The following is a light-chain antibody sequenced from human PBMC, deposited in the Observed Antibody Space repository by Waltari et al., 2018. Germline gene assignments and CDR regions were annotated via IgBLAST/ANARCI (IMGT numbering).Light chain of an antibody. J-gene: IGKJ2*01. CDR2: DAS. V-gene: IGKV3-11*01. Sequence: EIVLTQSPATLSLSPGETATLSCRASQSVRNFFAWYQQKPGQAPRLLIYDASKRATCIPGRFSGSGSGTDFTLTISSLEPEDFAVYYCQQRATRTFGQGTKVEIK. CDR3: QQRATRT. CDR1: QSVRNF.